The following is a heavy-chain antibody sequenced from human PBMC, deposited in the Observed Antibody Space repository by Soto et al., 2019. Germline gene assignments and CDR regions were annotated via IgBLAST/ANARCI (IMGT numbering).Heavy chain of an antibody. J-gene: IGHJ4*02. D-gene: IGHD3-10*01. V-gene: IGHV3-23*01. CDR3: AKDRSYLWFGELLVFDY. CDR1: GFTFSSYA. CDR2: ISGSGGST. Sequence: EVQLLESGGGLVQPGGSLRLSCAASGFTFSSYAMSCVRQAPGKGLEWVSAISGSGGSTYYADSVKGRFTISRDNSKVPLYLQMNSLSAEDTAVYYCAKDRSYLWFGELLVFDYWGQGTLVTVSS.